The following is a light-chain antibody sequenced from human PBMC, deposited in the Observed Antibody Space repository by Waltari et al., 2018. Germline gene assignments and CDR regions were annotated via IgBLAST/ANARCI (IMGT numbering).Light chain of an antibody. J-gene: IGLJ3*02. CDR3: TAYTISSTLV. Sequence: QSALTQPASVSGSPGQSITISCTGTKNDVGAYKFVSWYQRHPGNAPKLIITDVSTPPSWVSNRVSGSKSGNTASRTISGLQAEDEAEYYCTAYTISSTLVFGGGTQLNVL. CDR1: KNDVGAYKF. CDR2: DVS. V-gene: IGLV2-14*03.